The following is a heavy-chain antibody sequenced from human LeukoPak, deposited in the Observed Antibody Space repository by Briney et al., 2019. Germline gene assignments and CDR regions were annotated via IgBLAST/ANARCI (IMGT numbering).Heavy chain of an antibody. CDR3: ARAEGGYDILTGYFPDY. Sequence: GGSLRLSCAASGFTFSRNWRTWVRQAPGKGLEWVASIKEDGSEKYSVDSVKGRFTISRDNAKNSLFLQMNSLRAEDTAVYYCARAEGGYDILTGYFPDYWGQGTLVTASS. V-gene: IGHV3-7*01. CDR1: GFTFSRNW. D-gene: IGHD3-9*01. J-gene: IGHJ4*02. CDR2: IKEDGSEK.